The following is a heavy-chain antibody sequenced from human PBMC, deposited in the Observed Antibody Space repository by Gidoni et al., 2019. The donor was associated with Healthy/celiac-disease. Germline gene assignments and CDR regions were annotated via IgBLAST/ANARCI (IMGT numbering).Heavy chain of an antibody. Sequence: EVQLVESGGGLVQPGGSLRLSCAASGFPFSSYWMSWVRQAPGKGLEWVANIKQDGSEKYYVDSVKGRFTISRDNAKNSLYLQMNSLRAEDTAVYYCATTDSSGYYWRDAFDIWGQGTMVTVSS. CDR1: GFPFSSYW. CDR2: IKQDGSEK. V-gene: IGHV3-7*01. CDR3: ATTDSSGYYWRDAFDI. J-gene: IGHJ3*02. D-gene: IGHD3-22*01.